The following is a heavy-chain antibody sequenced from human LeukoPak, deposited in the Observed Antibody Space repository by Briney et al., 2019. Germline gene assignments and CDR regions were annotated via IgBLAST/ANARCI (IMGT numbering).Heavy chain of an antibody. CDR1: GYTFTGYY. D-gene: IGHD1-1*01. Sequence: ASVKVSCKASGYTFTGYYMHWVRQAPGQGLEWMGWINPNSGGTNYAQKFQGRVTMTRDTSISTAYMELSRLRSDDTAVYYCAREGDRYNWNRPSDPWGQGTLVTVSS. CDR2: INPNSGGT. J-gene: IGHJ5*02. V-gene: IGHV1-2*02. CDR3: AREGDRYNWNRPSDP.